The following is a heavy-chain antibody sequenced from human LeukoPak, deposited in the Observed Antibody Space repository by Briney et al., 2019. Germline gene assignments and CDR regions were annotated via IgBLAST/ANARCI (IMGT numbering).Heavy chain of an antibody. V-gene: IGHV1-18*01. CDR2: ISAYNGNT. J-gene: IGHJ4*02. Sequence: ASVKVSCKASGYTFTSYGISWVRQAPGQGLEWMGRISAYNGNTNYAQKLQGRVTMTTDTSTSTAYMELRSLRSDDTAVYYCARVVSYSSSWYEYNYFDYWGQGTLVTVSS. CDR3: ARVVSYSSSWYEYNYFDY. D-gene: IGHD6-13*01. CDR1: GYTFTSYG.